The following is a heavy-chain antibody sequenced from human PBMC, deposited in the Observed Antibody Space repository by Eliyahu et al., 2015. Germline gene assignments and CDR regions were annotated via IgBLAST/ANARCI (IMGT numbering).Heavy chain of an antibody. Sequence: QVQLQESGPGLVKXSGTLSLTCAVSGXSIXSXTWWSWVRQPPGKGLEWIGEIYXSGSTNYNPSLKSRVTISVDKSKNQFSLKLSSVTAADTAVYYCARGGVHDYGDHYYGMDVWGQGTTVTVSS. CDR2: IYXSGST. V-gene: IGHV4-4*02. CDR1: GXSIXSXTW. D-gene: IGHD4-17*01. J-gene: IGHJ6*02. CDR3: ARGGVHDYGDHYYGMDV.